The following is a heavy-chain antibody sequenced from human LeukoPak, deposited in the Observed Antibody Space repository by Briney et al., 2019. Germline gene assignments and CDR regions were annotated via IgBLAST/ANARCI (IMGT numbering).Heavy chain of an antibody. D-gene: IGHD6-6*01. CDR3: ATEIQNIAGRVY. CDR1: GYSISSGYY. CDR2: LYHSGST. J-gene: IGHJ4*02. V-gene: IGHV4-38-2*02. Sequence: SETLSLTCSVSGYSISSGYYWGWIRQAPGKGLEWIGNLYHSGSTYYNPSLKSRVSISVDTSKNQFSLNLSSVTAADTAVYYCATEIQNIAGRVYWGQGTLVTISS.